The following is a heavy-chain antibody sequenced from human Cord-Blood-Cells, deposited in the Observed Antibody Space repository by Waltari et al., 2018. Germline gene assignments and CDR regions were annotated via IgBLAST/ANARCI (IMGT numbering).Heavy chain of an antibody. CDR3: ASRGFLEWLGWFDP. V-gene: IGHV4-61*01. D-gene: IGHD3-3*01. J-gene: IGHJ5*02. Sequence: QVQLQESGPGLVKPSETLSLTCPVSGGSASSGSYYWSWLRQPPGKGLEWIGYIYYSGSTNYNPSLKSRVTISVDTSKNQFSLKLSSVTAADTAVYYCASRGFLEWLGWFDPWGQGTLVTVSS. CDR2: IYYSGST. CDR1: GGSASSGSYY.